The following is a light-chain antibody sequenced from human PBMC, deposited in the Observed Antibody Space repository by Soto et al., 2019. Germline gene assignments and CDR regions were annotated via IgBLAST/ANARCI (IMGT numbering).Light chain of an antibody. V-gene: IGLV1-51*01. CDR1: SSNIGGNS. CDR3: GSWDSSLSAYV. CDR2: DDD. Sequence: QSVLTQPPSASGTPGQRVTISCSGSSSNIGGNSVSWYQQLPGTAPKLLIYDDDKRPSGIPDRFSGSKSGTSATLGITGFQTGDGADYYCGSWDSSLSAYVFATGTKANAL. J-gene: IGLJ1*01.